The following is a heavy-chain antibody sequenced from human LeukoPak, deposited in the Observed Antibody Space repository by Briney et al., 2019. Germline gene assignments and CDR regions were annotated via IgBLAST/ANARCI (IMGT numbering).Heavy chain of an antibody. D-gene: IGHD4-17*01. CDR1: GFTFSSYG. J-gene: IGHJ4*02. V-gene: IGHV3-33*06. CDR3: AKDQSTVTTGYFDY. Sequence: PGGSLRLSCAASGFTFSSYGMHWVRQAPGKGLEWVAVIWYDGSNKYYADSVKGRFTISRDNSKNTLYLQMNSLRAEDTAVYYCAKDQSTVTTGYFDYWGQGTLVTVSS. CDR2: IWYDGSNK.